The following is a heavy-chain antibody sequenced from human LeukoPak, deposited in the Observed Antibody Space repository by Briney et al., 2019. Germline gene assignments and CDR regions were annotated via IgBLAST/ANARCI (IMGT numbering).Heavy chain of an antibody. Sequence: GGSLRLSCAASGFTFSSYAMSWVRQAPGKGLEWVSAISGSGGSTYYADSVKGRFTISRDNSKNTLYVQMNSLRAEDTAIYYCAKDKVASASCLDYWGQGTLVTVSS. CDR1: GFTFSSYA. CDR3: AKDKVASASCLDY. V-gene: IGHV3-23*01. J-gene: IGHJ4*02. CDR2: ISGSGGST. D-gene: IGHD2-21*01.